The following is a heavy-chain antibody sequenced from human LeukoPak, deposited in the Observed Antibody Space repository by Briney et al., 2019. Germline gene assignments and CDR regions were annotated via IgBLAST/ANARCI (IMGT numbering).Heavy chain of an antibody. Sequence: ASVKVSSKASGYTFTGYYMHWVRQAPGQGLEWMGWINPNSGGTNYAQKFQGWVTMTRDTSISTAYMELSRLRSDDTAVYYCARATRGYSYGYDYWGQGTLVTVSS. CDR2: INPNSGGT. V-gene: IGHV1-2*04. D-gene: IGHD5-18*01. CDR3: ARATRGYSYGYDY. CDR1: GYTFTGYY. J-gene: IGHJ4*02.